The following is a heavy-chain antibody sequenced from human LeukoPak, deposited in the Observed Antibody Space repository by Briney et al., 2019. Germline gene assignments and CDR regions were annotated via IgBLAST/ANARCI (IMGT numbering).Heavy chain of an antibody. CDR1: RFTFSSYW. V-gene: IGHV3-7*01. CDR3: ARGLGVLY. Sequence: GGSLRLSCAASRFTFSSYWMGWVRQAPGEGLGWVANIKQDGSDKYYVDSVKGRFTISRDNAKNSLYLQMNSLRAEDTAVYYCARGLGVLYWGQGTLVTVSS. J-gene: IGHJ4*02. D-gene: IGHD3-16*01. CDR2: IKQDGSDK.